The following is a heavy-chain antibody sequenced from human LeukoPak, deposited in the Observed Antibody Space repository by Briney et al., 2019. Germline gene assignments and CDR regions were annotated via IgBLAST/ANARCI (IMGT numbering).Heavy chain of an antibody. D-gene: IGHD6-13*01. J-gene: IGHJ4*02. CDR1: GGSISSYY. V-gene: IGHV4-59*01. CDR3: ARGGGVAAADPFDY. CDR2: IYYSGST. Sequence: PSETLSLTCTVSGGSISSYYWSWIRQPPGKGLEWIGYIYYSGSTNYNPSLKSRVTISVDTSKNQFSLKLSSVTAADTAVYYCARGGGVAAADPFDYWGQGTLVTVSS.